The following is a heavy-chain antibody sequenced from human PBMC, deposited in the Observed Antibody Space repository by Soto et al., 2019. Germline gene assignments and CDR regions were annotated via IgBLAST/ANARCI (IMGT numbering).Heavy chain of an antibody. CDR1: GDTFTNFG. D-gene: IGHD3-10*01. CDR2: IATYNSNK. J-gene: IGHJ5*02. V-gene: IGHV1-18*01. CDR3: ARVLRGVVNWFDP. Sequence: HLVQSXPXVKKPGASVTVSCKTSGDTFTNFGLSWVRQAPGPSLEWMGWIATYNSNKNYAQKFQGRLTLTTDTSTSTGYMELKSLEYDDTAVYYCARVLRGVVNWFDPWGQGTLGTVSS.